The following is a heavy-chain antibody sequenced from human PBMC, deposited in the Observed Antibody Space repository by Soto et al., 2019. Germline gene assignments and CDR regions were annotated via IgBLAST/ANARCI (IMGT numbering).Heavy chain of an antibody. CDR2: IYSGGST. J-gene: IGHJ5*02. CDR3: ARARGRIGYYGSGSPNWFDP. V-gene: IGHV3-53*02. D-gene: IGHD3-10*01. Sequence: EVQLVETGGGLIQPGGSLRLSCAASGFTVSSNYMSWVRQAPGKGLEWVSVIYSGGSTYYADSVKGRFTISRDNSKNTLYLQMNSLRADDTAVYYCARARGRIGYYGSGSPNWFDPWGQGTLLTVSS. CDR1: GFTVSSNY.